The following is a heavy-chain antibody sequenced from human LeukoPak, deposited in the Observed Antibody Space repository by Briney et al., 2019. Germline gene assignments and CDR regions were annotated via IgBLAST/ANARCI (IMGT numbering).Heavy chain of an antibody. D-gene: IGHD2-21*02. CDR3: AREAYCGGDCYLPRGYFDY. CDR1: GGSISSSSYY. V-gene: IGHV4-39*07. Sequence: PSETLSLTCTVSGGSISSSSYYWGWIRQPPGKGLEWIGSIYYSGSTYYNPSLKSRVTISVDTSKNQFSLKLSSVTAADTAVYYCAREAYCGGDCYLPRGYFDYWGQGTLVTVSS. CDR2: IYYSGST. J-gene: IGHJ4*02.